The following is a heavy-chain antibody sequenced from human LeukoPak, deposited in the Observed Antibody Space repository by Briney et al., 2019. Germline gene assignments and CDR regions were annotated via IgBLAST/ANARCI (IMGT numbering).Heavy chain of an antibody. V-gene: IGHV3-64*01. J-gene: IGHJ4*02. CDR2: ISSSGGST. CDR1: GFTFTTYA. CDR3: VRRAPGFSSGWLDY. D-gene: IGHD6-19*01. Sequence: GGSLRLSCAASGFTFTTYAMHWVRQAPGKGLEYVSAISSSGGSTFYANSVKGRFTIPRDNLKNTLYLQMGSLRAEDMALYYCVRRAPGFSSGWLDYWGQGTLVTVSS.